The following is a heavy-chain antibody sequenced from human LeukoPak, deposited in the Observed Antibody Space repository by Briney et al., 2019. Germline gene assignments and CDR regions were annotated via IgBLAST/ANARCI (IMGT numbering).Heavy chain of an antibody. CDR3: ARDQSIAGPTTADY. Sequence: GGSLRLSCAASGFTFSDAWMSWVRQAPGKGLEWVSHISSSSSTIYYGDSVKGRFTISRDNAKNSLYLQMNSLRDEDTAVYYCARDQSIAGPTTADYWGQGTLVTVSS. D-gene: IGHD1-26*01. V-gene: IGHV3-48*02. J-gene: IGHJ4*02. CDR2: ISSSSSTI. CDR1: GFTFSDAW.